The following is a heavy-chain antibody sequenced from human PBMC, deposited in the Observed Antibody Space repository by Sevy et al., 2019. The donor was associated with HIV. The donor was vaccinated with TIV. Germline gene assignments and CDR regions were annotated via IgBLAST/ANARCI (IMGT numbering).Heavy chain of an antibody. Sequence: GGSLRLSCAASGFTFSNYAMSWVRQAPGKGLEWVSSISSGGTNTYYVDSVKGRFTISRDNSKSTLFLQMNSLRPDDTAIYYCATQPGATTGFWGQGTLVTVSS. V-gene: IGHV3-23*01. J-gene: IGHJ4*02. CDR3: ATQPGATTGF. D-gene: IGHD3-10*01. CDR2: ISSGGTNT. CDR1: GFTFSNYA.